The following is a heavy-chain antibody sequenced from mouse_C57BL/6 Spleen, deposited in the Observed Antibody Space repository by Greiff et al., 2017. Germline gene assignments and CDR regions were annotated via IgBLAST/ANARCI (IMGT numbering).Heavy chain of an antibody. D-gene: IGHD2-5*01. J-gene: IGHJ4*01. Sequence: VQLQQSGAELVKPGASVKMSCKASGYTFTTYPIEWMKQNHGKSLEWIGNFHPYNDDTKYNEKFKGKATLTVEKSSSTVYLELSRLTSDDSAVYYCARRNVYSNYSYAIDYWGQGTAVTVSS. V-gene: IGHV1-47*01. CDR1: GYTFTTYP. CDR3: ARRNVYSNYSYAIDY. CDR2: FHPYNDDT.